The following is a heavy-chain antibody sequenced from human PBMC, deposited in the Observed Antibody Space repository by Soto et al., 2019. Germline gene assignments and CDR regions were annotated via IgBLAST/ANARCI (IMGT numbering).Heavy chain of an antibody. V-gene: IGHV4-30-4*01. CDR1: GGSISSGDYY. CDR2: IYYSGST. Sequence: QVQLQESGPGLVKPSQTLSLTCTVSGGSISSGDYYWSWIRQPPGKGLEWIGYIYYSGSTYYNPSLKSRVTISVATSKNQFSLQLSSVTAADTAVYYCASSSLWFGDDINWFDPWGQGTLVTVSS. D-gene: IGHD3-10*01. CDR3: ASSSLWFGDDINWFDP. J-gene: IGHJ5*02.